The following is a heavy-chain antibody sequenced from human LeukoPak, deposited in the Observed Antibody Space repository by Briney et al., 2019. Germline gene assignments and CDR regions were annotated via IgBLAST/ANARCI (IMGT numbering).Heavy chain of an antibody. D-gene: IGHD3-22*01. CDR3: ARGRGRTYYYDSSGYPYYMDV. V-gene: IGHV4-59*12. J-gene: IGHJ6*03. CDR2: IYYSGST. Sequence: SETLSLTCTVSGGSISSYYWSWIRQPPGKGLEWIGYIYYSGSTNYNPSLKSRVTISLDTSKSQFSLKVRYVTAADTAVYYCARGRGRTYYYDSSGYPYYMDVWGKGTTVTVSS. CDR1: GGSISSYY.